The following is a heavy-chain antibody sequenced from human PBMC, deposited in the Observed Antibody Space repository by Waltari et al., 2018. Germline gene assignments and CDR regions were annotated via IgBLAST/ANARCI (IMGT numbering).Heavy chain of an antibody. CDR3: ARGASSSSEGGYYYYGMDV. CDR1: GGTFSSYA. V-gene: IGHV1-69*08. CDR2: VIPNVGTA. D-gene: IGHD6-6*01. Sequence: QVQLVQSGAEVKKPGSSVKVSCKASGGTFSSYAISWVRQAPGQGLEWMGRVIPNVGTANYQQKFQGRVTITADKSTSTAYMELSSLGSEDTAVYYCARGASSSSEGGYYYYGMDVWGQGTTVTVSS. J-gene: IGHJ6*02.